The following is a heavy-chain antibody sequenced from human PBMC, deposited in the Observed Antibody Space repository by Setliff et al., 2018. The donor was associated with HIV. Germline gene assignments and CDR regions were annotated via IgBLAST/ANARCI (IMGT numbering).Heavy chain of an antibody. D-gene: IGHD1-1*01. CDR2: FYVGGDT. CDR1: GGPVSTYY. V-gene: IGHV4-4*07. CDR3: ARIDPGKFWSLDY. Sequence: PSETLSLTCTVSGGPVSTYYWSWIRQPAGKGLEWIGRFYVGGDTNYNPSLKSRVTMSVDTSKKQFSLKLKSVTAADTAVYFCARIDPGKFWSLDYWGRGTLVTVSS. J-gene: IGHJ4*02.